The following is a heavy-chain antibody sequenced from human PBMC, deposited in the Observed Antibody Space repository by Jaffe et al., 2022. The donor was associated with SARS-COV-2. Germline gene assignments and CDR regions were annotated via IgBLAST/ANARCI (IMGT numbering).Heavy chain of an antibody. Sequence: QVQLVESGGGLAEPGGSLSLSCAASGFTFSDNYMSWIRQAPGKGLEWVSYISSSSSFTNYADSVKGRFTISRDNAKNLLYLQMNNLRVEDTAVYYCAKVVGDSGSAGSFDHWGQGTLVTVSS. CDR2: ISSSSSFT. V-gene: IGHV3-11*06. D-gene: IGHD6-25*01. CDR1: GFTFSDNY. CDR3: AKVVGDSGSAGSFDH. J-gene: IGHJ4*02.